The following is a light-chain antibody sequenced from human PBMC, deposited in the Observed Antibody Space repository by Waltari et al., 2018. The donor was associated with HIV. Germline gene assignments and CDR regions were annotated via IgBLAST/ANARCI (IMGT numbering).Light chain of an antibody. CDR2: DNN. V-gene: IGLV1-51*01. CDR3: GTWDSGVSAGV. CDR1: ASHLGTNS. J-gene: IGLJ3*02. Sequence: QSVLTQPPSLSAAPGQTVTLSCSGRASHLGTNSVSWYQQLPETAPKLIIYDNNKRPSGIPDRFSGSKSGTSATLAITGLRTGDEADYYCGTWDSGVSAGVFGGGTKLTVL.